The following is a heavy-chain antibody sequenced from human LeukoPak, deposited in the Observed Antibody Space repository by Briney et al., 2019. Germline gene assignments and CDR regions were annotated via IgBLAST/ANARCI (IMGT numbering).Heavy chain of an antibody. Sequence: GASVKVSCKASGYTFTSYGISWVRQAPGQGLEWMGLISGYNGNTNYAQKLQGRVTMTTDTSTSTAYMELRSLRSDDTTVYYCARKNSDYGDYEGYFDFWGRGTLVTVSS. CDR1: GYTFTSYG. CDR2: ISGYNGNT. V-gene: IGHV1-18*01. J-gene: IGHJ2*01. CDR3: ARKNSDYGDYEGYFDF. D-gene: IGHD4-17*01.